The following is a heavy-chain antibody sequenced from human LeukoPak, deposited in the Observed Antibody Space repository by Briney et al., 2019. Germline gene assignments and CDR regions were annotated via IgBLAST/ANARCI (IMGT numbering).Heavy chain of an antibody. D-gene: IGHD6-13*01. J-gene: IGHJ4*02. CDR3: ARPNSSSWYYFDN. CDR1: GYSISSGYY. Sequence: SETLSLTCAVSGYSISSGYYWGWIRQPPGKGLEWIGSMYHRGSTYYNPSLKSRVTISVDTSKIQFSLKLSSVTAADTAVYYCARPNSSSWYYFDNWGQGTLVTVSS. CDR2: MYHRGST. V-gene: IGHV4-38-2*01.